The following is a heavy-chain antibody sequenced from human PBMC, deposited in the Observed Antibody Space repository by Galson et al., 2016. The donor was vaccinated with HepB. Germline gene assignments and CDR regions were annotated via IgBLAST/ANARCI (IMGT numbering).Heavy chain of an antibody. V-gene: IGHV3-13*01. CDR1: GFTFSSYD. CDR3: ARDIFRGFDP. D-gene: IGHD3-9*01. J-gene: IGHJ5*02. Sequence: SLRLSCAASGFTFSSYDMHWVRQGIGKGLEWVSTIGSAGDTYYLASVKGRFTISREDAKNSLYLQMNSLRAGDTAVYYCARDIFRGFDPWGQGTLVTVSS. CDR2: IGSAGDT.